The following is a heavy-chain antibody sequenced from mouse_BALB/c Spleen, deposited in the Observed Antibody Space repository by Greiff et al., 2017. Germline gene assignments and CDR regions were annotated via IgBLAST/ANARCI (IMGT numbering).Heavy chain of an antibody. CDR1: GFSLTSYD. V-gene: IGHV2-9-2*01. CDR3: VRGGLAYYYAMDY. J-gene: IGHJ4*01. CDR2: IWTGGGT. Sequence: QVQLKESGPGLVAPSQSLSITCTVSGFSLTSYDISWIRQPPGKGLEWLGVIWTGGGTNYNSAFMSRLSISKDNSKSQVFLKMNSLQTDDTAIYYCVRGGLAYYYAMDYWGQGTSVTVSS.